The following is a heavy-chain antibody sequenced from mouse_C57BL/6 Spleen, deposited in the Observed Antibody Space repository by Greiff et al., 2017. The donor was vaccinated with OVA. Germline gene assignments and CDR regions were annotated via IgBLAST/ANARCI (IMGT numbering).Heavy chain of an antibody. Sequence: QVQLQQSGAELVRPGTSVKVSCKASGYAFTNYLIEWVKQRPGQGLEWIGVINPGSGGTNYNEKFKGKATLTADKSSSTAYMQLSSLTSEDSAVYFCARREVYYGTYGDYVDYWGQGTTLTVSS. CDR3: ARREVYYGTYGDYVDY. J-gene: IGHJ2*01. CDR1: GYAFTNYL. CDR2: INPGSGGT. D-gene: IGHD2-1*01. V-gene: IGHV1-54*01.